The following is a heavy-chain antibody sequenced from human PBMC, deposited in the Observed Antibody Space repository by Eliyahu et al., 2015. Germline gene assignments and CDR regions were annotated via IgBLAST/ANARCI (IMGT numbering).Heavy chain of an antibody. V-gene: IGHV4-31*03. Sequence: QVQLQESGPGLVKPSQTLSLTCTXXXGSISXGGYYWXWIRQXPGKGLEWIGYIYYSGSTSYNPSLKSRVTISVDTSKNQFSLKLSSVTAADTAVYYCARHPIYTSKWGGFDPWGQGTLVTVSS. CDR1: XGSISXGGYY. J-gene: IGHJ5*02. D-gene: IGHD6-13*01. CDR2: IYYSGST. CDR3: ARHPIYTSKWGGFDP.